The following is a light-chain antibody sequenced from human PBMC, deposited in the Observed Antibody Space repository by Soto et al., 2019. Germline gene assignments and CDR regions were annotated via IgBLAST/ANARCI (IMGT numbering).Light chain of an antibody. CDR1: NIGSKS. CDR2: ADS. Sequence: SYELTQAPSVSVAPGQTARIGCGGDNIGSKSVHWYQQRAGQTPVLFVYADSDRPSGIPERFSGSNPGNTATLTISRVEAGDEADYYCQVWDYDTDHFVFGPGTKLTVL. CDR3: QVWDYDTDHFV. V-gene: IGLV3-21*02. J-gene: IGLJ1*01.